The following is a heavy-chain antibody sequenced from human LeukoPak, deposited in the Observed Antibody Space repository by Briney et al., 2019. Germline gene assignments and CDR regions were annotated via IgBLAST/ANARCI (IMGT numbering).Heavy chain of an antibody. CDR3: ARGRNRERYFDWQREGFDY. CDR2: INHSGST. Sequence: PSETLSLTCAVYGGSFSGYYWSWIRQPPGKGLEWIGEINHSGSTNYNPSLKSRVTISVDTSKNQFSLKLSSVTAADTAVYYCARGRNRERYFDWQREGFDYWGQGTLVTVSS. V-gene: IGHV4-34*01. J-gene: IGHJ4*02. CDR1: GGSFSGYY. D-gene: IGHD3-9*01.